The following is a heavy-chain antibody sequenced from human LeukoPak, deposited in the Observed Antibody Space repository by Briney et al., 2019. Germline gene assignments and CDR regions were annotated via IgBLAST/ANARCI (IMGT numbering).Heavy chain of an antibody. D-gene: IGHD3-16*02. CDR1: GDSISSSDYY. V-gene: IGHV4-61*02. J-gene: IGHJ5*02. CDR2: ISSSGST. CDR3: AREQKERFGELSMVTLNWFDP. Sequence: PSQTLSLTCTVSGDSISSSDYYWSWIRQPAGKGLEWIGRISSSGSTNYNPSLKSRVTISVDTSKNQYSLKLSSVTAADTAVYYCAREQKERFGELSMVTLNWFDPWGQGTLVTVSS.